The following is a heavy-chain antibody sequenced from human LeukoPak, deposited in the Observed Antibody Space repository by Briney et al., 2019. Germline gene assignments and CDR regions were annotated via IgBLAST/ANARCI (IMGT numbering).Heavy chain of an antibody. D-gene: IGHD4-17*01. CDR3: ARAPNYGDYGGQ. V-gene: IGHV3-53*01. CDR2: IYGGGTT. J-gene: IGHJ4*02. Sequence: LGGSLRLSCAASGFTVSNNYMSWVRQAPGKGLEWVSLIYGGGTTYYADSVKGRFTISSDSSKNTLYLQMNSLRAEDTAVYYCARAPNYGDYGGQWGRGTLVTVSS. CDR1: GFTVSNNY.